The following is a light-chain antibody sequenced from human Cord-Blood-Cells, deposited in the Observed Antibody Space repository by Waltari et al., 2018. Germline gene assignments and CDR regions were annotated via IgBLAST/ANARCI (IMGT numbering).Light chain of an antibody. CDR3: QQRSNWPRT. J-gene: IGKJ1*01. V-gene: IGKV3-11*01. Sequence: IVLTQSPATLSLSPGERATLPCRASQSVSSYLAWYQQKPGQAPRLLIYDASNRAPGIPARFSGSGSGTDFTLTISSLEPEDFAVYYCQQRSNWPRTFGQGTKVEIK. CDR2: DAS. CDR1: QSVSSY.